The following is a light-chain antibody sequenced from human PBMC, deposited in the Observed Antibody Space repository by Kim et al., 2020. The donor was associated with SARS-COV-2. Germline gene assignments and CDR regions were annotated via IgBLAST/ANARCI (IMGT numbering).Light chain of an antibody. J-gene: IGKJ4*01. Sequence: DIQMTQSPSSLSASVGDRVTITCRASQVISNYLAWYQQKPGKVPKLLIYAASTLQSGVPSRFSGSGSGTDFTLTISSLQPEDVATYYCQNYNTAPRLTFGGGTKVDIK. CDR3: QNYNTAPRLT. CDR2: AAS. CDR1: QVISNY. V-gene: IGKV1-27*01.